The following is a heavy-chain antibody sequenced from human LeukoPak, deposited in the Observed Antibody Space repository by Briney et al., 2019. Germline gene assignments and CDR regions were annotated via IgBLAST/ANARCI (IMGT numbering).Heavy chain of an antibody. CDR2: INPSGGST. J-gene: IGHJ4*02. V-gene: IGHV1-46*01. CDR3: AKKDTAMVKFDY. Sequence: GASVKVSCKASGYTFTSYYMHWVRQAPGQGLEWMGIINPSGGSTSYAQKFQGRVTMTRDTSTSTVYMELSSLRSEDTAVYYCAKKDTAMVKFDYWGQGTLVTVSS. CDR1: GYTFTSYY. D-gene: IGHD5-18*01.